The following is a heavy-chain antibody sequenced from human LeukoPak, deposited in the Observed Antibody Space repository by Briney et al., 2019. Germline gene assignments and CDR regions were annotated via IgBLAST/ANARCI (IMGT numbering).Heavy chain of an antibody. D-gene: IGHD2-2*01. CDR2: INYSGST. V-gene: IGHV4-59*01. J-gene: IGHJ6*03. CDR3: AREGAAPMYYYYMDV. Sequence: PSETLSLTCTVSGGSLSSYYWSWIRQPPGKGLEWIGYINYSGSTNYNPSLKSRVTISLDTSKNQFSLKLNSVTAADTAVYYCAREGAAPMYYYYMDVWGKGTTVTVSS. CDR1: GGSLSSYY.